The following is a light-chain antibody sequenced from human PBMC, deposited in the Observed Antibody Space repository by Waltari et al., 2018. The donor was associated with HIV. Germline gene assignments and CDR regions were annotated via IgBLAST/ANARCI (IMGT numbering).Light chain of an antibody. V-gene: IGLV3-21*02. CDR1: NIGSQS. J-gene: IGLJ3*02. Sequence: SYVLTQPPSVSVAPGQTARIACGGNNIGSQSVHWYQQKPGRAPVVVVYDDSDRPSGIPELCSGANSGNTATLTISRVEAGDEADYYCQVWDSNSDHWVFGGGTKLTVL. CDR3: QVWDSNSDHWV. CDR2: DDS.